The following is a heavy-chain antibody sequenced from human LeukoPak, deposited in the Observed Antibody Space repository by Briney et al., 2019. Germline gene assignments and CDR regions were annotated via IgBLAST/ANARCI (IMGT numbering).Heavy chain of an antibody. CDR2: FDPEDGET. J-gene: IGHJ3*02. Sequence: GASVKVSCKVSGYTLTELSMHWVRQAPGKGLEWMGGFDPEDGETIYAQKFQGRVTMTTDTSTSTAYMELRSLRSDDTAVYYCARDTPPALNYDILTGYWRLDVFDIWGQGTMVTVSS. D-gene: IGHD3-9*01. V-gene: IGHV1-24*01. CDR1: GYTLTELS. CDR3: ARDTPPALNYDILTGYWRLDVFDI.